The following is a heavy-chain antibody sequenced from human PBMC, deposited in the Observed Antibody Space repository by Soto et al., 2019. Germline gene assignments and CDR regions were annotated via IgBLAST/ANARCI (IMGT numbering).Heavy chain of an antibody. CDR3: AREVGATFFDY. CDR1: GGSVSSGSYY. V-gene: IGHV4-61*01. Sequence: SETLSLTCTVSGGSVSSGSYYWSWIRQPPGKGLEWIGYIYYSGSTNYNPSLKSRVTISVDTSKNQFSLKLSSVTAADTAVYYCAREVGATFFDYWGQGTLVTVS. CDR2: IYYSGST. J-gene: IGHJ4*02. D-gene: IGHD1-26*01.